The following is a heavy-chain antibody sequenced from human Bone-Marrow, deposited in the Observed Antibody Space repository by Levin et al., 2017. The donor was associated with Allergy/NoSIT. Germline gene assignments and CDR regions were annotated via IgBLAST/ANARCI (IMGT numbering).Heavy chain of an antibody. Sequence: RSSETLSLTCAASGFTFSSSWMHWVRQAPGKGLVWVSRINSDGSSTTYADSVKGRFTISRDNAKNTLYLQMNSLRVEDTAVYYCGRVRRGLSAVAEFDYWGQGTLVTVSS. CDR3: GRVRRGLSAVAEFDY. J-gene: IGHJ4*02. CDR2: INSDGSST. D-gene: IGHD6-19*01. V-gene: IGHV3-74*01. CDR1: GFTFSSSW.